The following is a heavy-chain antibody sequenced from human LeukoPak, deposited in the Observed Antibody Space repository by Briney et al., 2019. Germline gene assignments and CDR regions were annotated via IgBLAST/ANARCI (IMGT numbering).Heavy chain of an antibody. D-gene: IGHD3/OR15-3a*01. Sequence: GGSLRLSCAASGFTFSSYSMNWVRQAPGQGLEWVSSISSSSSYIYYADSVKGRFTISRDNAKNSLYLQMNSLRAEDTAVYYCARVGLRAYGMDVWGQGTTVTVSS. J-gene: IGHJ6*02. CDR3: ARVGLRAYGMDV. CDR2: ISSSSSYI. CDR1: GFTFSSYS. V-gene: IGHV3-21*01.